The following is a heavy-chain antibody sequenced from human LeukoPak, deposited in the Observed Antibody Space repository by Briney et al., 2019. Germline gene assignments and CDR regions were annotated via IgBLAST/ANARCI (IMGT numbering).Heavy chain of an antibody. V-gene: IGHV3-30*18. Sequence: QTGGSLRLSCAASGFTFSSYGMHWVRQAPGKGLEWVAVISYDGSNKYYADSVKGRFTISRDNSKNTLYLQMNSLRAEDTAVYYCAKDLLRYFRAPPSYGMDVWGQGTTVTVSS. CDR2: ISYDGSNK. CDR3: AKDLLRYFRAPPSYGMDV. D-gene: IGHD3-9*01. J-gene: IGHJ6*02. CDR1: GFTFSSYG.